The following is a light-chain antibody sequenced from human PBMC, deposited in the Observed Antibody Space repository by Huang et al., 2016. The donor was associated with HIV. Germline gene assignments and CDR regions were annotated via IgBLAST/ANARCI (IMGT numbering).Light chain of an antibody. Sequence: IQLTQPPSSVSASVGDRVNITLRASQGISRCVAWYQQEPGKGPKLLIYTASSLQSGVPSRFSGSGSGTDYTLTISSLQPEDSATYFCQQTNSFPLTVGGGTKVEIK. CDR3: QQTNSFPLT. V-gene: IGKV1D-12*01. CDR2: TAS. CDR1: QGISRC. J-gene: IGKJ4*01.